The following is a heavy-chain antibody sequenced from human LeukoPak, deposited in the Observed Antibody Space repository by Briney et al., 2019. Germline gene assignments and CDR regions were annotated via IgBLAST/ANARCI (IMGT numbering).Heavy chain of an antibody. Sequence: SVKVSCKASGGTFSSYAISWVRQAPGQGLEWMGGTIPIFGTANYAQKFQGRVTITADESTSTAYMELSSLRSEDTAVYYCARELHPLFGVVIMVNNGFDPWGQGTLVTVSS. J-gene: IGHJ5*02. CDR1: GGTFSSYA. D-gene: IGHD3-3*01. V-gene: IGHV1-69*01. CDR2: TIPIFGTA. CDR3: ARELHPLFGVVIMVNNGFDP.